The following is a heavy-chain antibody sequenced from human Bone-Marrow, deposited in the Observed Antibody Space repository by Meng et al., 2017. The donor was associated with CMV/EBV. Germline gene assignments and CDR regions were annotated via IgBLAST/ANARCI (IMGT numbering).Heavy chain of an antibody. V-gene: IGHV3-48*03. CDR2: ISSSGSTI. Sequence: GGSLRLSCAASGFTFSSYEMNWVRQAPGKGLEWVSYISSSGSTIYYADSVKGRFTISRDNAKNSLYLQMNSLRAEDTAVYYCARENWNYGADAFDSWGQGTMVTVSS. J-gene: IGHJ3*02. D-gene: IGHD1-7*01. CDR3: ARENWNYGADAFDS. CDR1: GFTFSSYE.